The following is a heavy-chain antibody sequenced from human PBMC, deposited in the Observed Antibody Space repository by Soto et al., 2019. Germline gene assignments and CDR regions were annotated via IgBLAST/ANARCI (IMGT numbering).Heavy chain of an antibody. CDR3: AKYGSQLEDPLSSNWFDF. CDR2: ISVSGGRT. D-gene: IGHD1-26*01. V-gene: IGHV3-23*01. J-gene: IGHJ5*01. CDR1: GFTFSSYA. Sequence: PGGSLRLSCAASGFTFSSYAMIWVRQAPGKGLEWVSVISVSGGRTFYADSVKGRHTISRDNSKNTLFLQMNSLRAEDTAIYYCAKYGSQLEDPLSSNWFDFWGQGTLVTVSS.